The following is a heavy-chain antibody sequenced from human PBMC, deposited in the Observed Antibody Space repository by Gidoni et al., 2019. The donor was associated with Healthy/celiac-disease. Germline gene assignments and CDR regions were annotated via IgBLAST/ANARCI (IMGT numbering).Heavy chain of an antibody. CDR2: INHSGST. Sequence: QVQLQQWGAGLLKPSETLSLTCAVYGGSFRGYYWRWIRQPPGKGLEWIGEINHSGSTNYNPSLKSRVTISVDTSKNQFSLKLSSVTAADTAVYYCARGPGATVVTESPRFDYWGQGTLVTVSS. J-gene: IGHJ4*02. CDR1: GGSFRGYY. CDR3: ARGPGATVVTESPRFDY. D-gene: IGHD2-15*01. V-gene: IGHV4-34*01.